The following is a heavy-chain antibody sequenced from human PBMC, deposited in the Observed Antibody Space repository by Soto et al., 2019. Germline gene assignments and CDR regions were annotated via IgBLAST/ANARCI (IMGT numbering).Heavy chain of an antibody. CDR1: GFTFSSYG. V-gene: IGHV3-30*18. J-gene: IGHJ4*02. CDR2: ISSDGSNK. CDR3: AKDFKRSYYYDSSGYDEYYFDY. Sequence: QVQLVESGGGVVQPGRSLRLSCAASGFTFSSYGMHWVRQAPGKGLEWVAVISSDGSNKYYADSVKGRFTISRDNSKNTLYLQMNSLRAEDTAVHYCAKDFKRSYYYDSSGYDEYYFDYWGQGTLVTVSS. D-gene: IGHD3-22*01.